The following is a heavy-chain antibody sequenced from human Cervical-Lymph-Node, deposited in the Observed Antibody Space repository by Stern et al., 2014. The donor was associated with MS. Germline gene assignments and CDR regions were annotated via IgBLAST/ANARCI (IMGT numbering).Heavy chain of an antibody. CDR2: NYPGDSDT. J-gene: IGHJ4*02. Sequence: QLVQSGAEVKKPGESLKISCKGSGYSFTSYWIGWVRPMPGNGLEWMGINYPGDSDTRSSPSFQGQVTISADKSISTAYLQWSSLKASETAMYYCARHCGFRPGCIDYWGQGTLVTVSS. D-gene: IGHD2-21*01. CDR3: ARHCGFRPGCIDY. V-gene: IGHV5-51*01. CDR1: GYSFTSYW.